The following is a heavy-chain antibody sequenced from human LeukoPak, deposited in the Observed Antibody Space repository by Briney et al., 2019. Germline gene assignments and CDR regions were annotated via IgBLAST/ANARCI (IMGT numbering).Heavy chain of an antibody. J-gene: IGHJ4*02. CDR3: TTDYYDYVWGSYRPDY. CDR2: IKSKTDGGTT. V-gene: IGHV3-15*01. Sequence: NSGGSLRLSCAASGFTFNDYGMSWVRQAPGKGLEWVGRIKSKTDGGTTDYAAPVKGRFTISRDDSKNTLYLQMNSLKTEDTAVYYCTTDYYDYVWGSYRPDYWGQGTLVTVSS. D-gene: IGHD3-16*02. CDR1: GFTFNDYG.